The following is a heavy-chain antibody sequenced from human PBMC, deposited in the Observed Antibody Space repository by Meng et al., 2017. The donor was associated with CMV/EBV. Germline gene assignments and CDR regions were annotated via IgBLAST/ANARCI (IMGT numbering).Heavy chain of an antibody. V-gene: IGHV1-18*01. CDR1: GLPFTSYG. CDR2: ISAYNGNT. J-gene: IGHJ5*02. Sequence: GPSGAEGKKPGASGKGSWKASGLPFTSYGISWVRQAPGQGLEWMGWISAYNGNTNYAQKLQGRVTMTTDTSTSTAYMELRSLRSDDTAVYYCARGRRGADNWFDPWGQGTLVTVSS. CDR3: ARGRRGADNWFDP.